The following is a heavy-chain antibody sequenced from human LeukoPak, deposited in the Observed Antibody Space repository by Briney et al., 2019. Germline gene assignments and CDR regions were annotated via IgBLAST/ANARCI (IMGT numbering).Heavy chain of an antibody. CDR1: GGSIGSSYYY. D-gene: IGHD3-9*01. J-gene: IGHJ5*02. CDR3: AATVFTSPNWFDP. CDR2: IYYSGST. Sequence: SETLSLTCTVSGGSIGSSYYYWGWVRQPPGRGLEWIGSIYYSGSTYYNPSLKSRVTISEDTSKNQFSLKLNSVSAADTAVYYCAATVFTSPNWFDPWGQGTLSTVSS. V-gene: IGHV4-39*01.